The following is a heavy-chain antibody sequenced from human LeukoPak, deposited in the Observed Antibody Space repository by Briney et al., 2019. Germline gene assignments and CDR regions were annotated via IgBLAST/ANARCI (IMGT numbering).Heavy chain of an antibody. CDR3: ARPSDSGAFDI. CDR2: IQPGDSET. D-gene: IGHD3-10*01. V-gene: IGHV5-51*01. Sequence: GESLKISCKGSGYSFTTYWIGWVGQMPGKGLEWMGIIQPGDSETRYSPSFQGQVTISADKSTSTAYLQWSSLKASDTAMYYCARPSDSGAFDIWGQGTMVTVSS. CDR1: GYSFTTYW. J-gene: IGHJ3*02.